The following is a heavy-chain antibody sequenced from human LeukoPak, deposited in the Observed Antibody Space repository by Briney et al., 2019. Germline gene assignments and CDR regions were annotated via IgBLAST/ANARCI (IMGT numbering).Heavy chain of an antibody. V-gene: IGHV4-59*08. CDR1: GGSISSYY. D-gene: IGHD4-17*01. CDR2: IYYSGST. J-gene: IGHJ3*02. CDR3: ARAMYSTVTILGPRVYAFDI. Sequence: PSETLSLTCTVSGGSISSYYWSWIRQPPGKGLEWIGYIYYSGSTNYNPSLKSRVTISVDTSKNQFSLKLSSVTAADTAVYYCARAMYSTVTILGPRVYAFDIWGQGTMVTVSS.